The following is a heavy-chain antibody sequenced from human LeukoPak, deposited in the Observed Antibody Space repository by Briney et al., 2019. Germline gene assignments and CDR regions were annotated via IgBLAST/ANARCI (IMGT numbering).Heavy chain of an antibody. CDR3: AREGYDFI. V-gene: IGHV4-4*07. J-gene: IGHJ3*02. CDR2: MYSSGST. D-gene: IGHD3-3*01. Sequence: NPSETLSLTCTVSGASISSYYWSWIRQPAGKGLEWIGRMYSSGSTNYNPSLKSRVTMSVDTSKNQFSLKLSSVTAADTAVYYCAREGYDFIWGQGTMVTVSS. CDR1: GASISSYY.